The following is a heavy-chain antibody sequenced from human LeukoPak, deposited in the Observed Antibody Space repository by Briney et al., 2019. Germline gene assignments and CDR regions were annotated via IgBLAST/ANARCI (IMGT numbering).Heavy chain of an antibody. CDR2: ISAYNGNT. CDR3: ARSYYYDSSGYYYLDY. J-gene: IGHJ4*02. V-gene: IGHV1-18*01. D-gene: IGHD3-22*01. CDR1: GYTFTSYG. Sequence: ASVKVSCKASGYTFTSYGISWVRQAPGQGLERMGWISAYNGNTNYAQKLQGRVTMTTDTSTSTAYMELRSLRSDDTAVYYCARSYYYDSSGYYYLDYWGQGTLVTVSS.